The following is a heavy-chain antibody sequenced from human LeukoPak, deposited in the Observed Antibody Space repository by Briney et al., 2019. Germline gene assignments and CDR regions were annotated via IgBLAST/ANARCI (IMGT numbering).Heavy chain of an antibody. CDR1: GFTFSSYA. CDR2: ISGSGGST. Sequence: GGSLRLSCAASGFTFSSYAMSWVRQAPGKGLEWVSAISGSGGSTYYADSVKGRFTTSRDNSKNTLYLQMNSLRAEDTAVYYCARGLRYYDSSGYSYYFDYWGQGTLVTVSS. V-gene: IGHV3-23*01. J-gene: IGHJ4*02. CDR3: ARGLRYYDSSGYSYYFDY. D-gene: IGHD3-22*01.